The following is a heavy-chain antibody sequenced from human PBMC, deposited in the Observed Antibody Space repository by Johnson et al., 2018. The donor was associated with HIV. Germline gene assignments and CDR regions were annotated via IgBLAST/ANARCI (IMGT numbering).Heavy chain of an antibody. D-gene: IGHD1-26*01. CDR1: GFTFSSYA. J-gene: IGHJ3*02. CDR2: ISSNGGST. Sequence: VRLVESGGGVVQPGRSLRLSCAASGFTFSSYAMHWVRQAPGKGLEYVSAISSNGGSTYYANSVKGRFTISRDNSKNTLYLQMNSLRAEDTAVYYFAKLRFSEGIVGAGRDAFDIWGQGTMVTVSS. V-gene: IGHV3-64*01. CDR3: AKLRFSEGIVGAGRDAFDI.